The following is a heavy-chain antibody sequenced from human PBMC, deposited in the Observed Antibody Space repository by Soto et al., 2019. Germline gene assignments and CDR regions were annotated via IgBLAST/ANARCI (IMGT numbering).Heavy chain of an antibody. J-gene: IGHJ4*02. CDR3: VMTAIREVPC. V-gene: IGHV3-33*01. CDR2: IWYDGSNK. Sequence: GGSLRLSCAASGFTFSSYGMHWVRQAPGKGLEWVAVIWYDGSNKYYADSVKGRFTISRDNSKNTLYLQMSSLRAEDTAVYYCVMTAIREVPCWGQGTLVTVSS. CDR1: GFTFSSYG. D-gene: IGHD2-21*02.